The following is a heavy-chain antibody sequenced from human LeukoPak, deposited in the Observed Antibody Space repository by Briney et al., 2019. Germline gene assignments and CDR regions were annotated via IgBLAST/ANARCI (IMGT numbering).Heavy chain of an antibody. CDR3: ARAYCGGDCYPADY. CDR2: IYYSGST. J-gene: IGHJ4*02. D-gene: IGHD2-21*02. CDR1: GGSISSGGYY. Sequence: PSQTLSLTCTVSGGSISSGGYYWSWIRQHPGKGLEWIGYIYYSGSTYYNPSLKSRVTISVHTSKNQFSLKLSSVTAADTAVYYCARAYCGGDCYPADYWGQGTLVTVSS. V-gene: IGHV4-31*03.